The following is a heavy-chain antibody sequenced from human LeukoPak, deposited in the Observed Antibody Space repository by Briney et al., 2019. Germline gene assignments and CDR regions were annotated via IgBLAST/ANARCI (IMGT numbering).Heavy chain of an antibody. D-gene: IGHD2-2*01. Sequence: HWVRQAPGKGLEYVSAISSNGGSTYYADSVRGRFTISRDNSKNTLYLQMSSLRAEDTAVYYCVKDEACSSTSCSYYLPDYWGQGTLVTVSS. J-gene: IGHJ4*02. CDR3: VKDEACSSTSCSYYLPDY. CDR2: ISSNGGST. V-gene: IGHV3-64D*06.